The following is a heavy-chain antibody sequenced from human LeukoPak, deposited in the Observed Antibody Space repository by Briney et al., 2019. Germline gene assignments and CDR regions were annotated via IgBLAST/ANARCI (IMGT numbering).Heavy chain of an antibody. D-gene: IGHD3-22*01. CDR3: AREGGYYDSSGYPTYYFDY. J-gene: IGHJ4*02. CDR2: IYYSGST. Sequence: PSETLSLTCTVSGGSVSSGSYYWSWIRQPPGKGLEWIGYIYYSGSTNYNPSLKSRVTISVDTSKNQFSLKLSSVTAADTAVYYCAREGGYYDSSGYPTYYFDYWGQGTLVTVSS. V-gene: IGHV4-61*01. CDR1: GGSVSSGSYY.